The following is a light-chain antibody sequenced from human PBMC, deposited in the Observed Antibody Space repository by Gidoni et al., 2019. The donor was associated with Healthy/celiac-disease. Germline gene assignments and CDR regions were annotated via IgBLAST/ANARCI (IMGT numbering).Light chain of an antibody. CDR3: SSYTSNSTGVV. CDR2: EVS. Sequence: QSALTQPASVSGPPGQSITISCTGTSSDVGGYNYVSWYQQHPGKAPKLMIYEVSNRPSGVYNRFSGSKSGNTASLTISGLQAEDEADYYCSSYTSNSTGVVFGGGTKLTVL. CDR1: SSDVGGYNY. V-gene: IGLV2-14*01. J-gene: IGLJ2*01.